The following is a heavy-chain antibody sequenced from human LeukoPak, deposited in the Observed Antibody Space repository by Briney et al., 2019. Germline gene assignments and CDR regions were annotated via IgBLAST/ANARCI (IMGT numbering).Heavy chain of an antibody. CDR1: GYTFTSYY. CDR2: INPSGGST. CDR3: ARYGHSPFFDY. V-gene: IGHV1-46*01. D-gene: IGHD4-17*01. J-gene: IGHJ4*02. Sequence: ASVKVSCKASGYTFTSYYMHWVRQAPGQGLEWMGIINPSGGSTTNAQKFQGRVIMTRDMSTSTVYMELSSLRSEDTAVDFCARYGHSPFFDYWGQGTLVIVSS.